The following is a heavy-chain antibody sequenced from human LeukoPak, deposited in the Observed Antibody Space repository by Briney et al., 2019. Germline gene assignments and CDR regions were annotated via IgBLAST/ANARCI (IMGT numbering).Heavy chain of an antibody. V-gene: IGHV3-30*04. D-gene: IGHD2/OR15-2a*01. CDR1: GFTFSSYA. Sequence: PGRSLRLSCAASGFTFSSYAMHWVRQAPGKGLEWVAVIWYDGSNKFYVESVKGRFTISRDNSKNTMFLQMNSLRVEDAAVYYCTKDPVDDSLNIWGQGTLVTVSS. CDR3: TKDPVDDSLNI. CDR2: IWYDGSNK. J-gene: IGHJ4*02.